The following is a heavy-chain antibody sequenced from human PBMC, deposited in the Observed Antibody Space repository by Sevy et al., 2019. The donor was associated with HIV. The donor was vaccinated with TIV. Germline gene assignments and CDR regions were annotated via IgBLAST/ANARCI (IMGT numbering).Heavy chain of an antibody. CDR2: LSFGCGEI. J-gene: IGHJ4*02. Sequence: GGSLRLSCAASGFTFSKYSMSWVRQPPGKGLEWVATLSFGCGEINYADSVKGRFTISRDSSNDSVYLQMNKLRAEDTAVYYCAGEGCTKPHDYWGQGTLVTVSS. CDR3: AGEGCTKPHDY. V-gene: IGHV3-23*01. D-gene: IGHD2-8*01. CDR1: GFTFSKYS.